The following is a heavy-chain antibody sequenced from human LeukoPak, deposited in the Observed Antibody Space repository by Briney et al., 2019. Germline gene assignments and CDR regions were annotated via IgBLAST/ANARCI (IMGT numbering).Heavy chain of an antibody. Sequence: PGGSLRLSCAASGFTFSDYYMSWIRQAPGKGREWVSSISSSSGYIYYADSVKGRFTSSRDNAKNSLYLQMTSLRAEDTAVYYCARSRGSGYYYETSGRGDAFDIWGQGTMVTVSS. CDR3: ARSRGSGYYYETSGRGDAFDI. V-gene: IGHV3-11*06. D-gene: IGHD3-22*01. CDR1: GFTFSDYY. J-gene: IGHJ3*02. CDR2: ISSSSGYI.